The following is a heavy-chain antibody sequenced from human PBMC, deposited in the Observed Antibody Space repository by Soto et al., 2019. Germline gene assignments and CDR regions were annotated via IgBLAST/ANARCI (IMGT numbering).Heavy chain of an antibody. D-gene: IGHD6-19*01. V-gene: IGHV3-23*01. CDR2: ISGSGDST. CDR3: AKERSSGWSFDY. J-gene: IGHJ4*02. Sequence: EVQLLESGGGLVQPGGSLRLSCAASGFTFSTYAMNWVRQAPGTGLEWVSGISGSGDSTYYADSVKGRFTVSRDNSKNTLYLQMNSLKAQDTAVFYCAKERSSGWSFDYWGQGTLVTVSS. CDR1: GFTFSTYA.